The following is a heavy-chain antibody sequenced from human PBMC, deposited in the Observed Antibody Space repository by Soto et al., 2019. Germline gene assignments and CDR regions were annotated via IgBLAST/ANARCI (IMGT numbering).Heavy chain of an antibody. V-gene: IGHV3-23*01. J-gene: IGHJ4*02. CDR2: LSGSGSRT. Sequence: VSLRLSCAASGFSFSSYAMTWVRQAPGKGLEWVSSLSGSGSRTYYADSVKGRFTISRDNSKNTLYLQMNSLRAEDTAVYYCAKVTYNYDSSGYFNFDYWGQGALVTVSS. CDR3: AKVTYNYDSSGYFNFDY. CDR1: GFSFSSYA. D-gene: IGHD3-22*01.